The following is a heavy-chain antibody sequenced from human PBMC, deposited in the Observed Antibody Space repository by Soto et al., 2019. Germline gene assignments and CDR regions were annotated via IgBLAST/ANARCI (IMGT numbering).Heavy chain of an antibody. CDR3: AKDSRNDYLNYFDY. V-gene: IGHV3-23*01. D-gene: IGHD4-17*01. J-gene: IGHJ4*02. Sequence: EVKLLESGGGLVQPGGFLRLSCAASRFTFSDYAMSWVRQAPGKGLEWVSAVSGSGGNTYYADSVKGRFTISRDNSKNTLYLLMNSLRAEDTAIYYSAKDSRNDYLNYFDYWGQGTLVTVSS. CDR1: RFTFSDYA. CDR2: VSGSGGNT.